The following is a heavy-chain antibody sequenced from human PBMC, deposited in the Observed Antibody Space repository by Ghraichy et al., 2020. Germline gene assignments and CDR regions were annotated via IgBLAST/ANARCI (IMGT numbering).Heavy chain of an antibody. J-gene: IGHJ3*02. CDR2: ISAYNGNI. CDR1: GYTFTTYG. Sequence: ASVKVSCKASGYTFTTYGITWVRQAPGQGLEWMGWISAYNGNIKYAQKLQGRVTMTRDTSTSTAYMELRSLRSDDTAVYFCARGRRDGYNYGAFDIWGQGTMVTVSS. V-gene: IGHV1-18*04. CDR3: ARGRRDGYNYGAFDI. D-gene: IGHD5-24*01.